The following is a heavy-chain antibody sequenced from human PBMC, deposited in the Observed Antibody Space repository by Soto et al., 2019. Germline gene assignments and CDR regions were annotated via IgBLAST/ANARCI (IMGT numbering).Heavy chain of an antibody. J-gene: IGHJ4*02. CDR2: IYPGDSDT. CDR1: GYSFTSYW. Sequence: GESLKISCKGSGYSFTSYWIGWVRQMPGKGLEWMGIIYPGDSDTRYSPSFQGQVTISADKSISTAYLQWSSLKASDTAMHYCARLPVLRYFDWLSLFDYWGQGTLVTVS. V-gene: IGHV5-51*01. CDR3: ARLPVLRYFDWLSLFDY. D-gene: IGHD3-9*01.